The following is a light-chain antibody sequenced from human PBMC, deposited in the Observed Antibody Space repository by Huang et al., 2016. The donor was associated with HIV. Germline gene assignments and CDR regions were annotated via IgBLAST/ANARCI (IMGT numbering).Light chain of an antibody. CDR3: LQNYNYPRT. V-gene: IGKV1-6*01. J-gene: IGKJ1*01. Sequence: AIQMTQSPSSLSASVGDRVTVTCRASQDIRSDLDWYQQKPGKAPKRLIYAASSLQSGVPSRFSGSGSGTDFTLTISSVQPEDFATYYCLQNYNYPRTFGQGTKVEI. CDR2: AAS. CDR1: QDIRSD.